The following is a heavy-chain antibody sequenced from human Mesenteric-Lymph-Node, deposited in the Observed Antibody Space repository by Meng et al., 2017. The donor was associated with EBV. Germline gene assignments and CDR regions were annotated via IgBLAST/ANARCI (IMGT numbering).Heavy chain of an antibody. V-gene: IGHV4-39*01. CDR2: FSYSGST. J-gene: IGHJ4*02. Sequence: QPQASGPGPVNPSDTLSLPWTVAGGSFARTSYYWVVSRQPPGKGLEWSGSFSYSGSTYYNPSLKSRVTISVDTPKNQFSLKLRSVTATDTAVYYCARADYYDTSGNLDFWGQGTLVTVSS. CDR3: ARADYYDTSGNLDF. CDR1: GGSFARTSYY. D-gene: IGHD3-22*01.